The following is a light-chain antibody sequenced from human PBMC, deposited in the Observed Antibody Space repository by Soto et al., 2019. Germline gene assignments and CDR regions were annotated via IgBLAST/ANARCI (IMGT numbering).Light chain of an antibody. J-gene: IGLJ2*01. CDR1: SSDVGAYDY. V-gene: IGLV2-8*01. Sequence: QSALTQPPSASGSPGQSVTISCTGTSSDVGAYDYVSWYQQHPGKAPTLMIYEVSQRPSGVPDRFSGSKSGNTASLTISGLQAEDEGDYYCSSFAGINNLLFGGGTKLTVL. CDR2: EVS. CDR3: SSFAGINNLL.